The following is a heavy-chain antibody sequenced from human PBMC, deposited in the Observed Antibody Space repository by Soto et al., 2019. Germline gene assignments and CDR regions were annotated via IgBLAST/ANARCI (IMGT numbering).Heavy chain of an antibody. J-gene: IGHJ4*02. Sequence: VSLRLSCAASGFTFSSYAMSWVRQAPGKGLEWVSAISGSGGSTYYADSVKGRFTISRDNSKNTLYLQMSSLRAEDTAVYYCAKDLLDTNYDVWSGNFDYWGQGTLVIVSS. CDR2: ISGSGGST. V-gene: IGHV3-23*01. CDR1: GFTFSSYA. CDR3: AKDLLDTNYDVWSGNFDY. D-gene: IGHD3-3*01.